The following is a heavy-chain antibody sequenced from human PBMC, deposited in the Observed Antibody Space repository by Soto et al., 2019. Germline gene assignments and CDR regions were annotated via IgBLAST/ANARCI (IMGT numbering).Heavy chain of an antibody. Sequence: QVQLIQSGAEVKKPGASVKVSCKASGYIFTDYSVHWVRQAPGQRLEWMGRINAGNGNTYYSRNFQDRVTITRDTPAKTAYMELNSLTAEDTAVYYCARGTAWGFWGQGTLVTVSS. V-gene: IGHV1-3*01. D-gene: IGHD3-16*01. CDR2: INAGNGNT. J-gene: IGHJ4*02. CDR3: ARGTAWGF. CDR1: GYIFTDYS.